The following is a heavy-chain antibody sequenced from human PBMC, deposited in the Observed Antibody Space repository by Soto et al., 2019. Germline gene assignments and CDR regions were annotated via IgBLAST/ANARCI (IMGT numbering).Heavy chain of an antibody. D-gene: IGHD6-19*01. CDR3: AKGQIERTYSSGFDF. CDR1: GFTFSSDA. V-gene: IGHV3-23*01. CDR2: ISAGGGSI. Sequence: GRSMRLSRVVVGFTFSSDATGLIRQAPRKGLEWVSAISAGGGSIYYADSVKGRFTISRDNSKNTMFLQMNSLGAEDTAAYYFAKGQIERTYSSGFDFWGQGALVTVSS. J-gene: IGHJ4*02.